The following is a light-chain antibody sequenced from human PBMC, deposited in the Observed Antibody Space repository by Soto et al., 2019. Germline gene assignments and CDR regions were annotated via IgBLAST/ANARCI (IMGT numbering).Light chain of an antibody. V-gene: IGLV3-21*02. CDR2: EDS. J-gene: IGLJ3*02. CDR3: QVWDSSTDHVV. CDR1: NIGSKS. Sequence: SSELTQSPSLSVAPGQTARITCGGNNIGSKSVHWYQQRPGQAPALVVYEDSDRPSVIPERFSGSNSGNTATLTISRVEAGDEADYYCQVWDSSTDHVVFGGGTKLTVL.